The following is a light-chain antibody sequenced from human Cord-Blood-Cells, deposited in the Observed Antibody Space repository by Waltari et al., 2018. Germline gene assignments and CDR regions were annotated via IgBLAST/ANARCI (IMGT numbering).Light chain of an antibody. CDR1: PSDLGGYTY. CDR2: DVS. Sequence: QSALTQPAAVSGSPRQSISIPCSVTPSDLGGYTYVPWYQQHPGKAPKLMIYDVSNRPSGVSNRFSGSKSGNTASLTISGLQAEDEADYYCSSYTSSSTYVFGTGTKVTVL. J-gene: IGLJ1*01. V-gene: IGLV2-14*01. CDR3: SSYTSSSTYV.